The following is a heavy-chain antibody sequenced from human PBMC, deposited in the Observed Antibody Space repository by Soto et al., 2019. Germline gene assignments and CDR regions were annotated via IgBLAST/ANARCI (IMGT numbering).Heavy chain of an antibody. D-gene: IGHD4-17*01. Sequence: QVQLVQSGAEVKKPGSSVKVSCKASGGTFISYAISWVRQAPGQGLEWMGGIIPIFATANYAQKFQGRVTITADESTSTAYMELSSLISEDTAVYYCARVTTTVTTGYYYSAMDVWGQGTTVTVSS. CDR1: GGTFISYA. CDR2: IIPIFATA. V-gene: IGHV1-69*12. J-gene: IGHJ6*02. CDR3: ARVTTTVTTGYYYSAMDV.